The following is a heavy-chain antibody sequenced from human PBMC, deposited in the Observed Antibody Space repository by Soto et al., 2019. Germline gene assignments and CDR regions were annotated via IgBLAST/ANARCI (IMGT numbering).Heavy chain of an antibody. V-gene: IGHV1-69*06. CDR1: GGTFNTYT. J-gene: IGHJ4*02. Sequence: QVQLVQSGAEIKKPGSSVNVSCAASGGTFNTYTINWVRQAPGQGLEWIGQIIPMYDSANYAQRLQGRVTISADKSTNIAYMELSGLRSEDTALYYCATWRTYSGSYCFDYWGQGTLVSVSS. CDR2: IIPMYDSA. CDR3: ATWRTYSGSYCFDY. D-gene: IGHD1-26*01.